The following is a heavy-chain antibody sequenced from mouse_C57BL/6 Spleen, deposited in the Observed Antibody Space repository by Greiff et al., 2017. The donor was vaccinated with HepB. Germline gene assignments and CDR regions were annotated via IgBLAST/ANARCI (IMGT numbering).Heavy chain of an antibody. Sequence: EVKLMESGGGLVKPGGSLKLSCAASGFTFSSYTMSWVRQTPEKRLEWVATISGGGGNTYYPDSVKGRFTISRDNAKNTLYLQMSSLRSEDTALYYCARDLYYGYDGAWFAYWGQGTLVTVSA. CDR3: ARDLYYGYDGAWFAY. D-gene: IGHD2-2*01. CDR1: GFTFSSYT. V-gene: IGHV5-9*01. J-gene: IGHJ3*01. CDR2: ISGGGGNT.